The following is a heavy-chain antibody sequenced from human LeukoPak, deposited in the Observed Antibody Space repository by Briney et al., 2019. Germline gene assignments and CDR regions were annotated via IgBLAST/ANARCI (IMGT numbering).Heavy chain of an antibody. CDR2: INHSGST. V-gene: IGHV4-34*01. D-gene: IGHD6-13*01. CDR1: GGSFSGYY. CDR3: ARAVLRAAAGYNWFDP. Sequence: PSETLSLTCAVYGGSFSGYYWSWIRQPPGKGLEWIGEINHSGSTNYNPSLKSRVTISVDTSKNQFSLKLSSVTAADTAVYYCARAVLRAAAGYNWFDPWGQGTLVTVSS. J-gene: IGHJ5*02.